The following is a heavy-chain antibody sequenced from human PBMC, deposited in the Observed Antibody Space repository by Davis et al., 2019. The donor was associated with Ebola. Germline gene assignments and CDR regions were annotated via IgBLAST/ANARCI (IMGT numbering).Heavy chain of an antibody. CDR3: VRDFRETDL. D-gene: IGHD3-10*01. CDR2: IKPDGSSA. Sequence: PGGSLRLSCEASGFTFGNYHIHWVRQGPGKGLMWLSRIKPDGSSADYADSVKGRFTVSRDNAKNTGYLEMNNLTPDDTAVYYCVRDFRETDLWGQGSLVTVAS. V-gene: IGHV3-74*01. CDR1: GFTFGNYH. J-gene: IGHJ5*02.